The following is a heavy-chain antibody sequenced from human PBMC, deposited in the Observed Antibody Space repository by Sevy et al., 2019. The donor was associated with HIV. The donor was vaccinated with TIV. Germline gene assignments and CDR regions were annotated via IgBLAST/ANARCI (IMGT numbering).Heavy chain of an antibody. J-gene: IGHJ5*02. CDR1: GGSIRSVNW. CDR2: IYHSGSS. Sequence: SETLSLTCTVSGGSIRSVNWWHWVRQPPGKGLVWIGEIYHSGSSNYNPSIKSRVTISVDNSKNQFSLKLSSVTAADTAVYYGARGGETPRGFDPWGQGTVVTVSS. D-gene: IGHD3-16*01. CDR3: ARGGETPRGFDP. V-gene: IGHV4-4*02.